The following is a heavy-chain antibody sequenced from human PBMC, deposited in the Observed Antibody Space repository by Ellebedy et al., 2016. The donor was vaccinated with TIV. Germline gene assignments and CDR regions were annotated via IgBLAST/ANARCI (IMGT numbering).Heavy chain of an antibody. CDR3: ARVDYGLAFHI. V-gene: IGHV3-66*01. CDR1: GFAVSSNY. Sequence: GGSLRLSCAASGFAVSSNYMSWVRQAPGKGLEWVSVIYSSGITYYAESVKGRFTISRDNSRGNSKNTLYLQMNGLRAEDTAVYYCARVDYGLAFHIWGQGTMVTVSS. J-gene: IGHJ3*02. CDR2: IYSSGIT. D-gene: IGHD3-16*01.